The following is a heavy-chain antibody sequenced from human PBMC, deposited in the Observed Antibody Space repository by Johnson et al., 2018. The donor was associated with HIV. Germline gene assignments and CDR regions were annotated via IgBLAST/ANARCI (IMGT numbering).Heavy chain of an antibody. J-gene: IGHJ3*02. CDR2: ISSSGSTI. CDR3: ARVQIISGFNWHYYESSIDAVDI. CDR1: GFTFSDYY. D-gene: IGHD3-22*01. V-gene: IGHV3-11*04. Sequence: QVQLVESGGGLVKPGGSLRLPCAASGFTFSDYYMSWIRQAPGKGLEWVSYISSSGSTIYYADSVKGRFTISRDNAKNSLYLQMNSLRAEDTAVYYCARVQIISGFNWHYYESSIDAVDIWGQGTMVTVSS.